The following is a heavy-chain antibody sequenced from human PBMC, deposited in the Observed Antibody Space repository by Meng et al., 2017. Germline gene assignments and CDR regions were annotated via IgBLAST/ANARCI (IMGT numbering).Heavy chain of an antibody. D-gene: IGHD3-22*01. CDR3: ARDPTPMIVVANYYYYGIDV. V-gene: IGHV4-34*01. CDR2: INHSGST. Sequence: SETLSLTCAVYGGSFSGYYWSWIRQPPGKGLEWIGEINHSGSTNYNPSLKSRVTISVDTSKNQFSLKLSSVTAADTAVYYCARDPTPMIVVANYYYYGIDVWGQGTTVTVSS. J-gene: IGHJ6*02. CDR1: GGSFSGYY.